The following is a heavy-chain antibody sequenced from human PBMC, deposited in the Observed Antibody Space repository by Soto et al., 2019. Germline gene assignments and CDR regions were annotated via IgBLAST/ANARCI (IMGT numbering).Heavy chain of an antibody. V-gene: IGHV3-9*01. CDR1: GFTFEDYA. Sequence: PGGSLRLSCAASGFTFEDYAMHWVRQAPGKGLEWVSGISRSSGSIGYADSVKGRFTISRDNSQNTLNLQMNSLRAEDTAIYYCAKNQHAMAHDYWGPGTLVTVSS. D-gene: IGHD2-8*01. J-gene: IGHJ4*02. CDR3: AKNQHAMAHDY. CDR2: ISRSSGSI.